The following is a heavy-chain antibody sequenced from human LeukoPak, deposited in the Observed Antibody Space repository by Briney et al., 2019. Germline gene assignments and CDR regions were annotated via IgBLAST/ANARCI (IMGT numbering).Heavy chain of an antibody. CDR2: IYTSGST. D-gene: IGHD3-10*01. Sequence: SETLSLTCTVSGGSISSYYGSWIRQPAGKGLEGIGRIYTSGSTNYNPSLKSRVTMSVDTSKNQFSLKLSSVTAVDTAVYYCARGRWFGEPLFDYWGQGTLVTVSS. CDR1: GGSISSYY. CDR3: ARGRWFGEPLFDY. V-gene: IGHV4-4*07. J-gene: IGHJ4*02.